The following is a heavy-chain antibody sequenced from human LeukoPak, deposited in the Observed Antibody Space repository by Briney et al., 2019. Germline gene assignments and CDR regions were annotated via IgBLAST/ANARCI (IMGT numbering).Heavy chain of an antibody. D-gene: IGHD4-11*01. CDR2: INVDDTSK. CDR1: GFTFSTSW. J-gene: IGHJ4*02. CDR3: ARDRAYSTFDF. Sequence: GGSLRLSCAASGFTFSTSWMTWVRQAPGKGPERVAIINVDDTSKSYLDSVKGRFTISRDNARNSLSLQMNNLRAEDTTVYYCARDRAYSTFDFWGQGTLVAVSS. V-gene: IGHV3-7*01.